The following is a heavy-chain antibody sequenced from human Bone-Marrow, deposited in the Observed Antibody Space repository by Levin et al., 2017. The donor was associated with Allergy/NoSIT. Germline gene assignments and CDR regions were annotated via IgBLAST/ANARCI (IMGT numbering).Heavy chain of an antibody. J-gene: IGHJ4*02. CDR2: IYYSGST. CDR3: ARRPRYYDSSGTYGL. CDR1: GGSISSSSYY. D-gene: IGHD3-22*01. V-gene: IGHV4-39*01. Sequence: SETLSLTCTVSGGSISSSSYYWGWIRQPPGKGLEWIGSIYYSGSTYYNPSLKSRVTISVDTSKNQFSLKLSSVTAADTAVYYCARRPRYYDSSGTYGLWGQGTLVTVSS.